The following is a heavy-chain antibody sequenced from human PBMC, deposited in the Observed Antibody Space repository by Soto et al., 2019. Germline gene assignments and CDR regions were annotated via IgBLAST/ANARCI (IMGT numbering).Heavy chain of an antibody. V-gene: IGHV1-3*01. CDR1: GYTFTSYA. CDR2: INAGNGNT. CDR3: ARARLLWFGDPMGPPYYFDY. J-gene: IGHJ4*02. Sequence: GTSVKVSCKASGYTFTSYAMHWVRQAPGQRLEWMGWINAGNGNTKYSQKFQGRVTITRDTSASTAYMELSSLRSEDTAVYYCARARLLWFGDPMGPPYYFDYWGQGTLVTVSS. D-gene: IGHD3-10*01.